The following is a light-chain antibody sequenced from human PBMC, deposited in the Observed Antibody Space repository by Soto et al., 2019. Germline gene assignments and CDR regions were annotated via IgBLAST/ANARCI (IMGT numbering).Light chain of an antibody. CDR3: QQYDNLPRLT. CDR2: DAS. J-gene: IGKJ4*01. Sequence: DIQMTQSPSSLSASVGDRVTITCQASQDISNYLNWYQQKPGKAPKLLIYDASNLETGVPSRFSGSGSGTDFTFTISSLQPEEIATYYCQQYDNLPRLTFGGGNKLDIK. V-gene: IGKV1-33*01. CDR1: QDISNY.